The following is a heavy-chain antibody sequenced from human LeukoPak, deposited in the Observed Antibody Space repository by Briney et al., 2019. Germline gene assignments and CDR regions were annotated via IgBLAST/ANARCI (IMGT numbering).Heavy chain of an antibody. J-gene: IGHJ3*02. CDR3: ARDAEI. Sequence: GGSLRLSCAASGFTFSSYWMSWVRQAPGKGLEWVSYITSSSSTVYYADSVKGRFTISRDNAKNSLYLQMNSLRAEDTAVYYCARDAEIWGQGTMVTVSS. CDR2: ITSSSSTV. CDR1: GFTFSSYW. V-gene: IGHV3-48*01.